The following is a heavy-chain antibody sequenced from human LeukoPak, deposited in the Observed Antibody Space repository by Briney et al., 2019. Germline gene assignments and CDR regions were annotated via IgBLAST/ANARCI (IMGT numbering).Heavy chain of an antibody. V-gene: IGHV3-33*01. Sequence: GRSLRLSCAASGFTFSTSGMHWVRQAPGKGLEWVAVIWYDGSIEYYADFVRGRFTISRDNSKNTLYLQMNSLRAEDTAVYYCARGGSPPEALGDAFDIWGQGTMVTVSS. D-gene: IGHD1-26*01. J-gene: IGHJ3*02. CDR2: IWYDGSIE. CDR1: GFTFSTSG. CDR3: ARGGSPPEALGDAFDI.